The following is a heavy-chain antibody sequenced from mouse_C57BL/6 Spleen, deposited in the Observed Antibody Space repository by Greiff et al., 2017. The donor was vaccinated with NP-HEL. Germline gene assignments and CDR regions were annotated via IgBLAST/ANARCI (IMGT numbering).Heavy chain of an antibody. Sequence: DVKLQESGGGLVKPGGSLKLSCAASGFTFSDYGMHWVRQAPEKGLEWVAYISSGSSTIYYADTVKGRFTISRDNAKNTLFLQMTSLRSEDTAMYYCARTYYSNYWFACWGQGTLVTVSA. J-gene: IGHJ3*01. V-gene: IGHV5-17*01. CDR3: ARTYYSNYWFAC. CDR1: GFTFSDYG. D-gene: IGHD2-5*01. CDR2: ISSGSSTI.